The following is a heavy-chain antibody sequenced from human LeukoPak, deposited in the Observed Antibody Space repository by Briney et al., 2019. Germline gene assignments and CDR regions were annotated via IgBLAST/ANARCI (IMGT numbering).Heavy chain of an antibody. Sequence: GGSLRLSCAASGFTFSSYAMSWVRQAPGKGLEWVSGISGSGGATYYADSVKGRFTISRDSSKNTLYLQMNSLRVEDTAVYYCAKDLAPTIYWGQGTLVTVSS. V-gene: IGHV3-23*01. J-gene: IGHJ4*02. CDR2: ISGSGGAT. D-gene: IGHD2-2*01. CDR3: AKDLAPTIY. CDR1: GFTFSSYA.